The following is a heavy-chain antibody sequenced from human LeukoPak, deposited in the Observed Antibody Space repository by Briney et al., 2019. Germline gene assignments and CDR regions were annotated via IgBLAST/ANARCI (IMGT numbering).Heavy chain of an antibody. Sequence: PGGSLRLSCAASGFTFSNYWMHWVRQAPGKGLVWVSHINTDGSSTSYADSVKGRFTISRDNAKNTLYLQMNSLRAEDTAVYYCVRDRTTNTYDSWGQGTLVTVSS. CDR3: VRDRTTNTYDS. D-gene: IGHD1-14*01. V-gene: IGHV3-74*01. J-gene: IGHJ4*02. CDR1: GFTFSNYW. CDR2: INTDGSST.